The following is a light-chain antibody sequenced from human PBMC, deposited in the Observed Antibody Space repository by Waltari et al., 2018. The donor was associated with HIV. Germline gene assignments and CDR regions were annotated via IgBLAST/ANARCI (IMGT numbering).Light chain of an antibody. V-gene: IGLV3-21*02. CDR2: DDS. J-gene: IGLJ2*01. CDR3: QVWDESNEQVV. Sequence: YVLTQPPSVSVAPGQAARITCGGDNIAVRKVHWYQRRSGQAPALVVFDDSDRPSGIPERFSGSISGNTATLIISRVEDGDEADYYCQVWDESNEQVVFGGGTRLTVL. CDR1: NIAVRK.